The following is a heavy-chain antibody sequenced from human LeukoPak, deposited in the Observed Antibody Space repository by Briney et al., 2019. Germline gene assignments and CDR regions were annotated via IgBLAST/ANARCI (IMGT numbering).Heavy chain of an antibody. J-gene: IGHJ4*02. CDR2: INAGNGNT. CDR1: GYTFTSYA. V-gene: IGHV1-3*01. Sequence: GASVKVSCKASGYTFTSYAMHWVRQAPGQRLEWMGWINAGNGNTKYSQKFQGRVTMTRDTSTSTVYMELSSLRSEDTAVYYCARDRRRYSSGWYPIDYWGQGTLVTVSS. CDR3: ARDRRRYSSGWYPIDY. D-gene: IGHD6-19*01.